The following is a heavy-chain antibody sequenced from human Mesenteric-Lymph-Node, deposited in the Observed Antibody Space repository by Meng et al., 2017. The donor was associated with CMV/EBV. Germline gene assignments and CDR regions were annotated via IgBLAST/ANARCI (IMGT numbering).Heavy chain of an antibody. CDR1: GFTFNNYW. D-gene: IGHD3-10*01. CDR3: AKDKYYGSGNPDF. V-gene: IGHV3-30*02. J-gene: IGHJ4*02. Sequence: GESLKISCAASGFTFNNYWMSWVRQAPGKGLDWVAFIRFDGSNKFYADSVKGRFTISRDNSKNTLYLQMNSLRAEDTAVYYCAKDKYYGSGNPDFWGQGTLVTVSS. CDR2: IRFDGSNK.